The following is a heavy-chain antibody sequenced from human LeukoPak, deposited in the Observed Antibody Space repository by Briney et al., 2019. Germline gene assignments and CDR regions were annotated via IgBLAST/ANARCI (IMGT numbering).Heavy chain of an antibody. CDR3: AKSTHYGSGTYPFDY. CDR1: GFTFNSYG. V-gene: IGHV3-30*18. D-gene: IGHD3-10*01. J-gene: IGHJ4*02. CDR2: ISYDGNNQ. Sequence: PGRSLRLSCAASGFTFNSYGVHWVRQAPGKGLEWVTIISYDGNNQYYSDSVKGRFTISRDNSKNTLHLQMNSLRAEDTAVYYCAKSTHYGSGTYPFDYWGQGTLVTVSS.